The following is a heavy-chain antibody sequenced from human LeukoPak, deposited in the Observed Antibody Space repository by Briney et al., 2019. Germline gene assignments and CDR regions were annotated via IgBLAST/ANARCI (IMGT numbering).Heavy chain of an antibody. Sequence: GGSLRLSCAASGFTFSIYAMHWVRQAPGKGLEWVALISYDGNNKYYADSVMGRFSISRDNSKNTLYLQMNGLRPEDTAIYYCARSYYDSTAYYLAEYFQHWGQGTLVTVSS. CDR3: ARSYYDSTAYYLAEYFQH. V-gene: IGHV3-30-3*01. J-gene: IGHJ1*01. CDR2: ISYDGNNK. CDR1: GFTFSIYA. D-gene: IGHD3-22*01.